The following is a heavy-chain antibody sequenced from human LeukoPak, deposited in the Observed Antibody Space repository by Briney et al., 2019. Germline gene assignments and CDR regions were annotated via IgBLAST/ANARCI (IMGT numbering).Heavy chain of an antibody. CDR1: GYSFTDKY. D-gene: IGHD3-22*01. V-gene: IGHV1-2*02. CDR3: ARDRGNYYDSSGYYGH. Sequence: GASVKVSCKASGYSFTDKYMHWVRQAPGQGLEWMGWINPSSGGTNYAQKLQGRVTMTTDTSTSTAYMELRSLRSDDTAVYYCARDRGNYYDSSGYYGHWGQGTLVTVSS. CDR2: INPSSGGT. J-gene: IGHJ4*02.